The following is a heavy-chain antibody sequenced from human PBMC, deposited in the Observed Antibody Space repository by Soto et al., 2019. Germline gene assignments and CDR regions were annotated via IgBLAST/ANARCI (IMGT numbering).Heavy chain of an antibody. V-gene: IGHV4-59*01. CDR2: IYYSGTT. CDR3: ARGTYSYGSGSYYNY. J-gene: IGHJ4*02. Sequence: QVQLQESGPGLVKPSETLSLTCTVSGGSISHFYWTWIRQPPGKGLEWIGHIYYSGTTNYNPSLKSRVTISVDTSENQLSLKLSSVTAADTAVYYCARGTYSYGSGSYYNYWGQGTLVTVSS. D-gene: IGHD3-10*01. CDR1: GGSISHFY.